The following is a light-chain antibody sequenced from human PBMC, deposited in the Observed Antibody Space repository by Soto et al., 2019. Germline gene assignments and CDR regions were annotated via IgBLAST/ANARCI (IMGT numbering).Light chain of an antibody. Sequence: QSALTQPRSVSGSPRQSVTISCTGTSSDVGGYNYVSWYQQHPGKAPKLMIYDVSKRPSGVPDRFSGSKSGNTASLTISGLQAEDEADYYCCSYAGSYTYVFGTGTRSPS. CDR3: CSYAGSYTYV. V-gene: IGLV2-11*01. J-gene: IGLJ1*01. CDR1: SSDVGGYNY. CDR2: DVS.